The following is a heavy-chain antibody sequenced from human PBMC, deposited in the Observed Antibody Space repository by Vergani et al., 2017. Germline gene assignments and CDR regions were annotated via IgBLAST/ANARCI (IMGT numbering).Heavy chain of an antibody. CDR2: MNPNSGNT. Sequence: QVQLVQSGAEVKKPGSSVKVSCKASGYTFTSYDINWVRQATGQGLEWMGWMNPNSGNTGYAQKFQGRVTMTRNTSISTAYMELSSLRSEDTAVYYCARGRRRTLYSSGHNWFDPWGQGTLVTVSS. CDR1: GYTFTSYD. D-gene: IGHD6-25*01. V-gene: IGHV1-8*01. J-gene: IGHJ5*02. CDR3: ARGRRRTLYSSGHNWFDP.